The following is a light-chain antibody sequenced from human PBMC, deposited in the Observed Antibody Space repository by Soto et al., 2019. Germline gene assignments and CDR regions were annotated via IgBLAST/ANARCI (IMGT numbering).Light chain of an antibody. CDR1: QSVSSN. J-gene: IGKJ1*01. Sequence: EIAMTQSPATLSVSPVERATLSCRASQSVSSNLAWYQQKPGQAPRLLIYGASTRATGIPARFSGSGSGTEFTLTISSLQSEDFAVYYCQQYNNWPRTFGQGTKVEIK. V-gene: IGKV3-15*01. CDR2: GAS. CDR3: QQYNNWPRT.